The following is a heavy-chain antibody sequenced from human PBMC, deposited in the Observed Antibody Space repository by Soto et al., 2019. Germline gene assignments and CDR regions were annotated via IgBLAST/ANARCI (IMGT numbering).Heavy chain of an antibody. D-gene: IGHD2-21*01. Sequence: EVHLVESGGGLVQPGGSLTLSCVASGFTFGISWMNWVRQAPGKGLEWVANIKGDGSEKYYLDSVKGRFTISRDNAKNSLYLQMNSLRVEDTAVYYCAAGFPPDFWGQGTLVTVSS. CDR3: AAGFPPDF. V-gene: IGHV3-7*01. J-gene: IGHJ1*01. CDR1: GFTFGISW. CDR2: IKGDGSEK.